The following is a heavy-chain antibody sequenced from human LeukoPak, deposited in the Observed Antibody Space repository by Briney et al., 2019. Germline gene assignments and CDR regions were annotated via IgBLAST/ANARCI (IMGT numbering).Heavy chain of an antibody. CDR2: IYYSGST. J-gene: IGHJ3*02. V-gene: IGHV4-59*08. CDR3: ARLWTEKDAFDI. CDR1: GGSISSYY. D-gene: IGHD2-21*01. Sequence: SETLSLTCTVSGGSISSYYWSWIRQPPGKGLEWIGYIYYSGSTNYNPSLKSRVTISVDTSKNQFSLKLISVTAADTAVYYCARLWTEKDAFDIWGQGTMVTVSS.